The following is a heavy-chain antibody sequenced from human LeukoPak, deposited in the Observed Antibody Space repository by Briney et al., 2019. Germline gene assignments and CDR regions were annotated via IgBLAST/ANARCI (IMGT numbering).Heavy chain of an antibody. CDR2: IYHSGSP. CDR1: GGSISSNNW. D-gene: IGHD3-10*01. V-gene: IGHV4-4*02. Sequence: SGTLSLTCAVSGGSISSNNWWGWVRQPPGKGLEWIGEIYHSGSPNYNPSLKSRVTISVDKSRNHFSLNLSSVTAADTAVYYCARGVLWDTGSYFDYWGQGTLVTVSS. CDR3: ARGVLWDTGSYFDY. J-gene: IGHJ4*02.